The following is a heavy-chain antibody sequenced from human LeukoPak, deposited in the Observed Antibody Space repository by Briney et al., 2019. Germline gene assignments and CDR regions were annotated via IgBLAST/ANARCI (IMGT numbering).Heavy chain of an antibody. D-gene: IGHD3-3*01. CDR3: ARDVTGVALDY. Sequence: PSETLSLTCTVSGGSISSYYLSWIRQPPGKGLEWIGYIYYSGSTNYNPSLKSRVTISVDTSKNQFSLKLSSVTAADTAVYYCARDVTGVALDYWGQGTLVTVSS. CDR2: IYYSGST. J-gene: IGHJ4*02. V-gene: IGHV4-59*01. CDR1: GGSISSYY.